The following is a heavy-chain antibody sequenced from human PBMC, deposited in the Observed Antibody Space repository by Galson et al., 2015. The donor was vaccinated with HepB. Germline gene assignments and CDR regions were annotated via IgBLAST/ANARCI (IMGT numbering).Heavy chain of an antibody. CDR1: GYTFTGCY. CDR3: SRLWFGELFFPNWFDP. V-gene: IGHV1-2*02. Sequence: SVKVSCKASGYTFTGCYMHWVRQAPGQGLEWMGWINPHSGGTNYAQKFQGRVTMTRDTSISTAYMELSRLRYDDTAVYYCSRLWFGELFFPNWFDPWGQGTLVTVSS. D-gene: IGHD3-10*01. J-gene: IGHJ5*02. CDR2: INPHSGGT.